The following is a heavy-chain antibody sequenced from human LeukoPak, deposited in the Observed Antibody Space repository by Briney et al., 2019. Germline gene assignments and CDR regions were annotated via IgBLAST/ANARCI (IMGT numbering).Heavy chain of an antibody. D-gene: IGHD2-2*01. CDR3: ARGSTNRPNWFDP. V-gene: IGHV3-21*01. CDR2: ISSSSSYI. CDR1: GFTFSSYS. Sequence: GRSLRLSCAASGFTFSSYSMNWVRQAPGKGLEWVSSISSSSSYIYYADSVKGRFTISRDNAKNSLYLQMNSLRAEDTAVYYCARGSTNRPNWFDPWGQGTLVTVSS. J-gene: IGHJ5*02.